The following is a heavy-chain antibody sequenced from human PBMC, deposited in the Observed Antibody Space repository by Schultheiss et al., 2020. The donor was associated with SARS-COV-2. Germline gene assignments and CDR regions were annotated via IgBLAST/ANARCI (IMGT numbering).Heavy chain of an antibody. CDR3: ARAPTHYYYYMDV. CDR2: IWYDGSNN. J-gene: IGHJ6*03. V-gene: IGHV3-33*01. Sequence: GGSLRLSCAASGFTFSSYGMHWVRQAPGKGLEWVAVIWYDGSNNYYADSVKGRFTISRDNAKNSLYLQMNSLRAEDTAVYYCARAPTHYYYYMDVWGKGTTVTVSS. CDR1: GFTFSSYG.